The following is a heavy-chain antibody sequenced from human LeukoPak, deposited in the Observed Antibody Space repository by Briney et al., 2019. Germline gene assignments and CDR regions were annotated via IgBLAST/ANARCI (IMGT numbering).Heavy chain of an antibody. CDR3: ARGNNYGSGSYYYYYMDV. CDR2: INPNSGGT. V-gene: IGHV1-2*06. J-gene: IGHJ6*03. Sequence: ASVKVSCKASGYTFTGYYMHWVRQAPGQGLEWMGRINPNSGGTNYVQKFQGRVTMTRDTSISTAYMELSRLRSDDTAVYYCARGNNYGSGSYYYYYMDVWGKGTTVTVSS. CDR1: GYTFTGYY. D-gene: IGHD3-10*01.